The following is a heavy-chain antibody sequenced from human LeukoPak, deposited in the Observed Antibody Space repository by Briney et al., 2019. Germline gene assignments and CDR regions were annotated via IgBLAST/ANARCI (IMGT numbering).Heavy chain of an antibody. D-gene: IGHD3-10*01. J-gene: IGHJ6*02. V-gene: IGHV3-48*01. Sequence: GGSLRLSCAASGFSFSSLSMNWVRPAPGKGLEWVSYISSSSDTIYYADSVKGRFTISRDNAKNSLYLQMNSLRAEDTAVYYCAKDSVWFGDLLGGMDVWGQGTTVTVSS. CDR3: AKDSVWFGDLLGGMDV. CDR2: ISSSSDTI. CDR1: GFSFSSLS.